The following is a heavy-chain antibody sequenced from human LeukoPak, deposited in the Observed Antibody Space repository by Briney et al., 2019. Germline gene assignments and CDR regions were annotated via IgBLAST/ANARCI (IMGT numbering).Heavy chain of an antibody. CDR1: GGSFSGYY. V-gene: IGHV3-53*01. J-gene: IGHJ6*03. CDR3: ARAAREYCGGDCYPYYYYYYMDV. Sequence: PSETLSLTCAVYGGSFSGYYWSWIRQPPGKGLEWVSVIYSGGSTYYADSVKGRFTISRDNSKNTLYLQMNSLRAEDTAVYYCARAAREYCGGDCYPYYYYYYMDVWGKGTTVTVSS. CDR2: IYSGGST. D-gene: IGHD2-21*02.